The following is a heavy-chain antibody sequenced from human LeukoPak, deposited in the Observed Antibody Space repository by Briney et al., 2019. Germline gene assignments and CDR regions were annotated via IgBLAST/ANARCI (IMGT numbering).Heavy chain of an antibody. J-gene: IGHJ4*02. Sequence: GGSLRLSCAASGFTFSSYAMSWVRQAPGKGLEWVSLISWDGGSTYYADSVKGRFTISRDNSKNSLYLQMNSLRTEDTALYYCAKGIRFLENWGQGTLVTVSS. CDR1: GFTFSSYA. CDR2: ISWDGGST. CDR3: AKGIRFLEN. V-gene: IGHV3-43*01. D-gene: IGHD3-3*01.